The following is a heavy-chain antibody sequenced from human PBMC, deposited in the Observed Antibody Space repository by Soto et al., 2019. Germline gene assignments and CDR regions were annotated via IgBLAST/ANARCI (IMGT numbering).Heavy chain of an antibody. CDR3: TSSRDWTAVVPLDY. D-gene: IGHD5-18*01. Sequence: EVQLVESGGGLVQPGGSLKLSCAASGFAFSDSASGFAFSDSAIHWVRQASGKGLEWIGRIRGKRDNDGTAYAASVKGRFNRSRNDSKTTPHLQMNSRIIEDTAGYYCTSSRDWTAVVPLDYWGQGALVTVAS. V-gene: IGHV3-73*02. CDR1: GFAFSDSASGFAFSDSA. CDR2: IRGKRDNDGT. J-gene: IGHJ4*02.